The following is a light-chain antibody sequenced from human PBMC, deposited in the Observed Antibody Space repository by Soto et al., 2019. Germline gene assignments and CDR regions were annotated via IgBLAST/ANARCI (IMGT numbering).Light chain of an antibody. CDR1: QSVSTY. CDR3: QHYGSSPWT. V-gene: IGKV3-20*01. Sequence: EIVMTQSPATLSVSPGQRATLSCRASQSVSTYLAWYQQKPGQAPRLLIYGTSTRATDIPDRFSGSGSGTDFTLTISRLEPEDFAVYYCQHYGSSPWTFGQGTKVDI. J-gene: IGKJ1*01. CDR2: GTS.